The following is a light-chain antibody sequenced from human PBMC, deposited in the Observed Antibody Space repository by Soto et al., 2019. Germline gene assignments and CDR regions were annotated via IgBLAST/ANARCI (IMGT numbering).Light chain of an antibody. CDR3: SSCTAYNTVV. Sequence: QSALTQPASVSGSPGQSITISCTGSYSDVGTYNYVSWYQQHPGTAPKLMIHEVSDRPSGVSNRFSGSKSGNTASLTISGLQAEDEADYYCSSCTAYNTVVFGGGTKLTVL. CDR2: EVS. J-gene: IGLJ2*01. CDR1: YSDVGTYNY. V-gene: IGLV2-14*01.